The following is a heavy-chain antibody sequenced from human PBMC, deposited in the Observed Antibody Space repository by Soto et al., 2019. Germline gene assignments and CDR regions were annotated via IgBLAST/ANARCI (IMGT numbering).Heavy chain of an antibody. V-gene: IGHV1-46*01. J-gene: IGHJ4*02. D-gene: IGHD6-13*01. CDR2: INPSGGST. CDR3: ARDPPKSSIFDY. CDR1: WKTIPSHY. Sequence: GAPVKGTCKGSWKTIPSHYMHLGRQAPGQGLEWMGIINPSGGSTSYAQKFQGRVTMTRDTSTSTVYVELSSLRSEDTAVYYCARDPPKSSIFDYWGQGTLVTVSS.